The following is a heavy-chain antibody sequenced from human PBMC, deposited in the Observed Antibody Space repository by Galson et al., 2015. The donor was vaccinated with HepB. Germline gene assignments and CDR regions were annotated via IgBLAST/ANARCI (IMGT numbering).Heavy chain of an antibody. CDR3: ARDGAAADFYYYGMDV. V-gene: IGHV1-3*01. Sequence: SVKVSCKASGYTFTSYAMHWVRQAPGQRLEWMGWINAGNGNTKYSQKFRGRVTITRDTSASTAYMELSSLRSEDTAVYYCARDGAAADFYYYGMDVWGQGTTVTVSS. CDR1: GYTFTSYA. CDR2: INAGNGNT. J-gene: IGHJ6*02. D-gene: IGHD6-13*01.